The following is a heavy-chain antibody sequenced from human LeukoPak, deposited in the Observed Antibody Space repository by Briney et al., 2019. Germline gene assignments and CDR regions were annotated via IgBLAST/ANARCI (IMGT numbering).Heavy chain of an antibody. V-gene: IGHV4-39*07. Sequence: PSETLSLTCTVSGGSISSGDHYGSWIRQPPGKGLEWIGEIIHTGSTNYNPSLKSRVTISVDKTKNQFSLNLSSVTAADTAMYYCACYYDSSGYRFDYWGHGALVTVSS. D-gene: IGHD3-22*01. J-gene: IGHJ4*01. CDR1: GGSISSGDHY. CDR3: ACYYDSSGYRFDY. CDR2: IIHTGST.